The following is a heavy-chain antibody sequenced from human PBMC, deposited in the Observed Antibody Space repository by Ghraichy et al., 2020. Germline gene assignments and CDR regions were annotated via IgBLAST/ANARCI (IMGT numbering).Heavy chain of an antibody. V-gene: IGHV3-23*01. Sequence: GESLNISCAASGFTFNNYAMSWVRQAPGKGLEWVSVISGSGYSAYYADSVKGRFTISRDNSKNTLFLQVNSLRADDTAVYYCAKGSAQSVLQFLAGFSWGQGTLVTVSS. CDR2: ISGSGYSA. CDR1: GFTFNNYA. CDR3: AKGSAQSVLQFLAGFS. J-gene: IGHJ5*02. D-gene: IGHD3-3*01.